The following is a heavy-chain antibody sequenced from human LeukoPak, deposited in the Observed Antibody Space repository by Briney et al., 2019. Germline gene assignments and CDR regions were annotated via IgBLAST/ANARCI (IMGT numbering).Heavy chain of an antibody. J-gene: IGHJ4*02. Sequence: SETLSLSCAVYGGSFSGYYWSWIRQPAGKGLEWIGEINHSGSTNYNPSIKSRVTISVDTSKNQFSLKLSSVTAADTAVYYCATSGYSSGGSCYRLFDYWGQGTQVTVSS. CDR1: GGSFSGYY. CDR2: INHSGST. V-gene: IGHV4-34*01. CDR3: ATSGYSSGGSCYRLFDY. D-gene: IGHD2-15*01.